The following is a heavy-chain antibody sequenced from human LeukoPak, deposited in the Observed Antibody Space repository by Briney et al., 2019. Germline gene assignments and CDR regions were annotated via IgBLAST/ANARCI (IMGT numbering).Heavy chain of an antibody. CDR3: AREGLGYDSSGYYNPGY. J-gene: IGHJ4*02. V-gene: IGHV5-51*01. Sequence: GESLKISWKGSGYSFTSYWIGWVPQMPGKGLEWVGIIYPGDSDTRYSPSFQGQVTISADKSISTAYLQWSSLKAWDTAMYYCAREGLGYDSSGYYNPGYWGQGTLVTVSS. CDR1: GYSFTSYW. CDR2: IYPGDSDT. D-gene: IGHD3-22*01.